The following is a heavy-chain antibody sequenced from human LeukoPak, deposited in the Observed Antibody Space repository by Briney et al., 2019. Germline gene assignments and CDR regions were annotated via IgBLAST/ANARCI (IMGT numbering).Heavy chain of an antibody. CDR1: VVSISGNA. D-gene: IGHD2-21*02. V-gene: IGHV4-59*08. J-gene: IGHJ6*02. CDR3: ARHLAECGGDCYSPSYFYGMDV. CDR2: IYKSGST. Sequence: SETLSLTCTVSVVSISGNARSWIRQTPEKGLEWVGYIYKSGSTKYNPSLKGRVTTSPDTSKNQFSMKLRSVATADTAVYYCARHLAECGGDCYSPSYFYGMDVWGQGTAVTVSS.